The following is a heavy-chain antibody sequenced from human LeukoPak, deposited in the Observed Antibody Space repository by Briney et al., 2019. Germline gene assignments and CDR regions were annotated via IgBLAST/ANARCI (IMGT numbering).Heavy chain of an antibody. CDR1: GFTFSSYG. D-gene: IGHD3-10*01. CDR2: IRDDGSNK. J-gene: IGHJ4*02. Sequence: GGSLRLSCEASGFTFSSYGIHWVRQAPGKGLEWVAFIRDDGSNKYYADSVKGRFTISRDNSKNTLYLQMNSLRADDTAVYYCAKVLVGLGSPYGPSDYWGQGTLVTVSS. V-gene: IGHV3-30*02. CDR3: AKVLVGLGSPYGPSDY.